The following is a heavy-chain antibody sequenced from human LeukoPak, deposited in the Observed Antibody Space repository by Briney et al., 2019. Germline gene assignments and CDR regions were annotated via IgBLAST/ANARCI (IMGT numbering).Heavy chain of an antibody. CDR2: MNPNSGNT. V-gene: IGHV1-8*01. CDR1: GYTFTSYD. Sequence: ASVKVSCKASGYTFTSYDITWVRQATGQGLEWMGWMNPNSGNTGYAQKFQGRVTMTRNTSISTAYMELSSLRSEDTAVYYCARGRRLRGWYPNNWFDPWGQGTLVTVSS. J-gene: IGHJ5*02. CDR3: ARGRRLRGWYPNNWFDP. D-gene: IGHD6-19*01.